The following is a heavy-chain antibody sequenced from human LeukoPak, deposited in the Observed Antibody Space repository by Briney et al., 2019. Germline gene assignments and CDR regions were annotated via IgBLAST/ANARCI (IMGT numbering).Heavy chain of an antibody. CDR2: ISGSGAST. V-gene: IGHV3-23*01. D-gene: IGHD6-19*01. CDR1: GFTFSSYA. Sequence: PGGSLRLSCAASGFTFSSYAMSWVRQAPGKGLEWVSAISGSGASTYYADSVKGRSIISRDKSNNTLYLQMNSLRAEDTAVYYCAKDLYTRIAVAYFQHWGQGTLVTVSS. CDR3: AKDLYTRIAVAYFQH. J-gene: IGHJ1*01.